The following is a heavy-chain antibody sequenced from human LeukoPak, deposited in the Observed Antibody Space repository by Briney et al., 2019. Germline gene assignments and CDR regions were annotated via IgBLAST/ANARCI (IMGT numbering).Heavy chain of an antibody. V-gene: IGHV3-21*01. J-gene: IGHJ4*02. CDR2: ISSSSSYI. CDR1: GFTFSSYS. Sequence: GGSLRLSCAASGFTFSSYSMNWVRQAPGKGLEWVSSISSSSSYIYYADSVKGRFTISRDNAKNSLYLQMNSLRAEDTAVYYCAREGTTYYYDSSGRPSDYWGQGTLVTVSS. D-gene: IGHD3-22*01. CDR3: AREGTTYYYDSSGRPSDY.